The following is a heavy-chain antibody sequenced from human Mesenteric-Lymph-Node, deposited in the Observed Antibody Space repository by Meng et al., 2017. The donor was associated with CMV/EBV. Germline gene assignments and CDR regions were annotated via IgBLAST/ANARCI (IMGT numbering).Heavy chain of an antibody. CDR2: ISYDGRDT. D-gene: IGHD2-2*01. J-gene: IGHJ4*02. CDR3: AKLYCSSTNCYVDY. V-gene: IGHV3-23*01. CDR1: GFTFSSSA. Sequence: ASGFTFSSSAMNWVRQAPGKGLEWVSAISYDGRDTYYVDSVKGRFTISRDNSKNTLYLQMNSLRAEDTAMYYCAKLYCSSTNCYVDYWGQGTLVTVSS.